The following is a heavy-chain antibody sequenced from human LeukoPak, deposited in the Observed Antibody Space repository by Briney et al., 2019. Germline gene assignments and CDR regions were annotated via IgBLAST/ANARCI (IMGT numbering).Heavy chain of an antibody. CDR3: ARSIEWLRAPMDV. D-gene: IGHD3-3*01. Sequence: MSSETLSLTCTVSGGSISSYYWSWIRQPPGKGLEWIGYIYYSGSTNYNPSIKSRVTISVDTSKNQFSLKLSSVTAADTAVYYCARSIEWLRAPMDVWGKGTTVTVSS. CDR2: IYYSGST. V-gene: IGHV4-59*01. CDR1: GGSISSYY. J-gene: IGHJ6*03.